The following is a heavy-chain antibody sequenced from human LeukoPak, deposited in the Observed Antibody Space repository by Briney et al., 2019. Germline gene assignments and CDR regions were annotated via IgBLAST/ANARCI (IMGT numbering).Heavy chain of an antibody. J-gene: IGHJ4*02. D-gene: IGHD3-10*01. Sequence: GGSLRLSCAASGFTFSNAWMSWVRQAPGKGLEWVGRIKSRTDGGTTDYAAPVKGRFTISRDDSKNTLYLQMNSLKTEDTAVYYCTTDFSLWFGEHLFDYWGQGTLVTVSS. CDR1: GFTFSNAW. CDR3: TTDFSLWFGEHLFDY. V-gene: IGHV3-15*01. CDR2: IKSRTDGGTT.